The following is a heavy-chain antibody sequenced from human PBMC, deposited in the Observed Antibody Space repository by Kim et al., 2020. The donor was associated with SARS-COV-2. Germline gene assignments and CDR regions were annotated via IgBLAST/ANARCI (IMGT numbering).Heavy chain of an antibody. CDR3: CRGEDDYGDYGEGYYYYYMDV. CDR1: GFTFSSYG. V-gene: IGHV3-30*03. CDR2: ISYDGSNK. J-gene: IGHJ6*03. D-gene: IGHD4-17*01. Sequence: GGSLRLSCAASGFTFSSYGMHWVRQAPGKGLEWVAVISYDGSNKYYADSVKGRFTISRDNSKNTLYLQMNSLRAEDTAVYYCCRGEDDYGDYGEGYYYYYMDVWGKGTTVTVSS.